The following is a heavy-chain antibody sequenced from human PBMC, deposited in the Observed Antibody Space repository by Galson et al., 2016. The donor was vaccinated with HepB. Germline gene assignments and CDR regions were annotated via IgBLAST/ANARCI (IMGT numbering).Heavy chain of an antibody. D-gene: IGHD2-2*01. CDR1: GFTFSSYS. J-gene: IGHJ3*02. V-gene: IGHV3-64D*06. CDR3: VKEGYQELSDGAFDI. CDR2: INSNGGRT. Sequence: SLRLSCAASGFTFSSYSMHWVRQAPGKGLEYVSGINSNGGRTYYTYPVKGRFTLSRDNSKNTVYLQMSSLRIEDTAVYFCVKEGYQELSDGAFDIWGQGTMVTVSS.